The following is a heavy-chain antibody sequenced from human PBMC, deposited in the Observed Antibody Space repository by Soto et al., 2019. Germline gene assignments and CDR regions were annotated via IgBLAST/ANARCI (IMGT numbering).Heavy chain of an antibody. D-gene: IGHD6-19*01. V-gene: IGHV3-23*01. CDR3: AKDPVGSGWYYFDY. Sequence: LRLSCAASGFTFSSYAMSWVRQAPGKGLEWVSAISGSGGSTYYADSVKGRFTISRDNSKNTLYLQMNSLRAEDTAVYYCAKDPVGSGWYYFDYWGQGTLVTVST. J-gene: IGHJ4*02. CDR1: GFTFSSYA. CDR2: ISGSGGST.